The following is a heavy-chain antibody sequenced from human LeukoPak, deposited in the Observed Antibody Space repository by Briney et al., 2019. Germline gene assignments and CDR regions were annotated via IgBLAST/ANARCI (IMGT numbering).Heavy chain of an antibody. CDR1: GGTFSSYA. V-gene: IGHV1-69*04. Sequence: GASVRVSCKASGGTFSSYAISWVRQAPGQGLEWMGRIIPILGIANYAQKFQGRVTITADKSTSTAYMELSSLRSEDTAVYYCAREDDFWSDYWGQGTLVTVSS. J-gene: IGHJ4*02. CDR3: AREDDFWSDY. D-gene: IGHD3-3*01. CDR2: IIPILGIA.